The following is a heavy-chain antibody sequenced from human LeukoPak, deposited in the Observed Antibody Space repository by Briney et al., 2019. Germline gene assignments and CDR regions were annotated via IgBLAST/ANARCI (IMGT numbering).Heavy chain of an antibody. Sequence: GGSLRLSCAASGFSFSDYNMNWVRQAPGKGLQWLSYISGSSSTMYYADSVKGRFTISRDNAKNSLYLQMNSLRAEDTAVYYCARGVNGRFGNDDYWGQGTLVTVSS. CDR3: ARGVNGRFGNDDY. CDR2: ISGSSSTM. CDR1: GFSFSDYN. D-gene: IGHD3-10*01. V-gene: IGHV3-48*04. J-gene: IGHJ4*02.